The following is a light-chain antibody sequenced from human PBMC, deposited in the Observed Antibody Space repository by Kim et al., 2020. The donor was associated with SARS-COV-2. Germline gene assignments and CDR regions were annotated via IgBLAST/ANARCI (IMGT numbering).Light chain of an antibody. V-gene: IGKV3-15*01. Sequence: EIVMTQSPATLSVSPGERVTLSCRASQSVSDNLAWYQWRPGQAPRLLIYGASTRATGISDRFSGSGSGTEFTLIISGLQSEDFAVYYCQQYNNWPLRTFGQGTKVDIK. CDR1: QSVSDN. J-gene: IGKJ1*01. CDR2: GAS. CDR3: QQYNNWPLRT.